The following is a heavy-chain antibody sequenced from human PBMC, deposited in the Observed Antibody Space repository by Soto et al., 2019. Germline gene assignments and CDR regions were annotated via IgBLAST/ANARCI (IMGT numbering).Heavy chain of an antibody. V-gene: IGHV3-30*18. CDR2: ISYDGSNK. CDR1: GFTFSSYG. CDR3: AKDRRYSGYEAYFDY. D-gene: IGHD5-12*01. J-gene: IGHJ4*02. Sequence: QVQLVESGGGVVQPGRSLRLSCAASGFTFSSYGMHWVRQAPGKGLEWVAVISYDGSNKYYADSVKGRFTISRDNSKNTLYLQMNSLRAEDTAVYYCAKDRRYSGYEAYFDYWGQGTLVTVSS.